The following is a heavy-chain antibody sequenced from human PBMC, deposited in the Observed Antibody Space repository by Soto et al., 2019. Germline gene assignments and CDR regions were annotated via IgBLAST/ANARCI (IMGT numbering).Heavy chain of an antibody. D-gene: IGHD2-15*01. Sequence: SETLSLTCTVSGGSISSGDYYWSWIRQPPGKGLAWIGSIYYSGSTYYNPSLKSRVTISVDTSKNQFSLKLSSVTAADTAVYYCARGNGLPHYCYSMDVWGQGSTVTV. V-gene: IGHV4-30-4*01. CDR3: ARGNGLPHYCYSMDV. J-gene: IGHJ6*02. CDR1: GGSISSGDYY. CDR2: IYYSGST.